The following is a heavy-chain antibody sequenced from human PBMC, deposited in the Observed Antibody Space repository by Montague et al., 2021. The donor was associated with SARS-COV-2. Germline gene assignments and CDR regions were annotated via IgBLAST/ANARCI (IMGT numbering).Heavy chain of an antibody. CDR3: ARLRDGVVPSPILGVGPYYSYYYVEV. CDR2: INHGGST. V-gene: IGHV4-34*01. D-gene: IGHD3-10*01. CDR1: GTYFSGYY. Sequence: SETLSLTCAVHGTYFSGYYWNWIRQPPGKGLEWIGEINHGGSTKYSPSLKSRLTISADTSKNQFSLKLTSVAAADTAVYYCARLRDGVVPSPILGVGPYYSYYYVEVWGRGTTGTVPS. J-gene: IGHJ6*03.